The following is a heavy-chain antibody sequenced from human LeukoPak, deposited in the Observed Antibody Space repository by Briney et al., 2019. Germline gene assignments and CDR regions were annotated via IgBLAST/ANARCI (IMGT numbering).Heavy chain of an antibody. J-gene: IGHJ4*02. V-gene: IGHV3-23*01. CDR3: AKDLGSSCSHWIPLDY. CDR1: GFTFSSYS. D-gene: IGHD6-13*01. CDR2: ISGSGGST. Sequence: GGSLRLSCAAYGFTFSSYSMNWVRQAPGKGLEWVSGISGSGGSTFYADSVKGRFTISRDNSKNTVYMQMNSLRGEDTAVYYCAKDLGSSCSHWIPLDYWGQGTLVTVSS.